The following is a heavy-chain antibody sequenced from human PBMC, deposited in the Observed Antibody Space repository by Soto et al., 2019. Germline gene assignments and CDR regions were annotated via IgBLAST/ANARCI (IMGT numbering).Heavy chain of an antibody. Sequence: SETLSLTCTVSGVSVSSGSYYWIWIGQPPGKGLEWVGYIYYSGSTNDNPSLKSRVTIAVDTSKNQFSLKLSSVTAADTAVYYCAREYSSPSSFDYWGQGTLVTVSS. D-gene: IGHD6-13*01. CDR1: GVSVSSGSYY. V-gene: IGHV4-61*01. CDR2: IYYSGST. CDR3: AREYSSPSSFDY. J-gene: IGHJ4*02.